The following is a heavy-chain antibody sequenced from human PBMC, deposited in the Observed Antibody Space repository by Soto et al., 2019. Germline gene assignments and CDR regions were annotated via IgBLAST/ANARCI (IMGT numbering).Heavy chain of an antibody. V-gene: IGHV3-7*04. CDR3: ARGGGNFDQ. CDR1: GFTLSKYW. J-gene: IGHJ4*02. D-gene: IGHD3-16*01. Sequence: DVQLVESGGGLVQPGGSLRLTCAASGFTLSKYWMSWVRQAPGKGLEWVANVKQDGSDKYYVDSVKGRFTISRDNAKNSLYLQMNGLRAEDTAVYYCARGGGNFDQWGQGTLVTVSS. CDR2: VKQDGSDK.